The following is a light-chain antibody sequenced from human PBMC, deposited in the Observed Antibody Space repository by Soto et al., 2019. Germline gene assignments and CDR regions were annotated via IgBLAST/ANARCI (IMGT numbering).Light chain of an antibody. CDR3: QQRSNWLIT. CDR1: QDVGSY. CDR2: TAS. Sequence: DIQLTQSPAFLSASVGDRVSITCRASQDVGSYLAWYQQKSGKAPKLLIHTASTLQTGVPFRFSGSGSGTEFTLTISSLQPGDFAVYYCQQRSNWLITFGQGTRLEIK. J-gene: IGKJ5*01. V-gene: IGKV1-9*01.